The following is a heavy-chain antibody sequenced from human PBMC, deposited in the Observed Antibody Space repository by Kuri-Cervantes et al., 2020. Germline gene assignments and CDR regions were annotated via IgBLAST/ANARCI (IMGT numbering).Heavy chain of an antibody. CDR3: AIRTQYSFGLYLGFCPLDY. Sequence: SVKVSCKASGGTFSRHAISWVRQAPGQGLEWMGGIIPIFGTADYAQKFQGRVTITTDESTGTAYMELSSLRSEDTAVYYCAIRTQYSFGLYLGFCPLDYWGQGTLVTVSS. D-gene: IGHD5-18*01. CDR1: GGTFSRHA. V-gene: IGHV1-69*05. J-gene: IGHJ4*02. CDR2: IIPIFGTA.